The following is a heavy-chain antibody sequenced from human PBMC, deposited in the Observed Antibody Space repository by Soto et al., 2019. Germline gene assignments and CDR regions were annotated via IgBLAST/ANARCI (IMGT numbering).Heavy chain of an antibody. CDR1: GFTFSSYG. V-gene: IGHV3-30*18. D-gene: IGHD6-25*01. CDR3: AKGGFSGYYYYMDV. CDR2: ISYDGSNK. Sequence: QVQLVESGGGVVQPGRSLRLSCAASGFTFSSYGMHWVRQAPGKGLEWVAVISYDGSNKYYADSVKGRFTISRDNSKNTLYLQMNSLRAEDTAVYYCAKGGFSGYYYYMDVWGKGTTVTVSS. J-gene: IGHJ6*03.